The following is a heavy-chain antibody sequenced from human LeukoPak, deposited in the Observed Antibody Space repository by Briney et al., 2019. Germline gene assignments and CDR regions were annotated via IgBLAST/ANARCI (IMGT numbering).Heavy chain of an antibody. V-gene: IGHV3-23*01. J-gene: IGHJ4*02. CDR2: ISGGGGST. Sequence: GGSLRLPCAASGFTFSNYAMSWVRQAPGKGLEWVSTISGGGGSTYYADSVKGRFTISRDNSKNTLYLQMNSLGAEDTAVYYCAKVRAWSGYATDYWGQGTLVTVSS. D-gene: IGHD3-3*01. CDR3: AKVRAWSGYATDY. CDR1: GFTFSNYA.